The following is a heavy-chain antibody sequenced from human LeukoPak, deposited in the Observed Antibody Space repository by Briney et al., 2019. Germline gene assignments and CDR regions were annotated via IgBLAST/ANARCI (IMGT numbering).Heavy chain of an antibody. J-gene: IGHJ5*02. CDR3: ARGEAAMVP. V-gene: IGHV4-31*03. D-gene: IGHD5-18*01. CDR2: IYYSGNT. CDR1: GGSISSGGYS. Sequence: SETLSLTCTVSGGSISSGGYSWSWIRQHPGKGLEWIGYIYYSGNTYYNPSLKSRVTISVDTSKNQFSLKLSSVTAADTAVYYCARGEAAMVPWGQGTLVTVSS.